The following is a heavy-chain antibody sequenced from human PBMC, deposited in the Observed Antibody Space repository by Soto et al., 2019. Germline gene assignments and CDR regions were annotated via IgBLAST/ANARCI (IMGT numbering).Heavy chain of an antibody. CDR3: ARGGAYCGGDCYWGDAFDI. J-gene: IGHJ3*02. CDR2: INHSGST. Sequence: PSETLSLTCAVYGGSFSGYYWSWIRQPPGKGLEWIGEINHSGSTNYNPSLKSRVTISVDTSKNQFSLKLSSVTAADTAVYYCARGGAYCGGDCYWGDAFDIWGQGTMVTVSS. D-gene: IGHD2-21*02. CDR1: GGSFSGYY. V-gene: IGHV4-34*01.